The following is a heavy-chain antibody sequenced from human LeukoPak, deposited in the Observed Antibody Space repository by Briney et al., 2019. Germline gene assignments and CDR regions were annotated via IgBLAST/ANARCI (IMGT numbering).Heavy chain of an antibody. CDR2: ISGSGGST. Sequence: HPGGSLRPSCAASGFTFSSYAMSWVRQAPGKGLEWVSAISGSGGSTYYADSVKGRFTISRDNSKNTLYLQMNSLRAEDTAVYYCAKSLRDRLYAFDIWGQGTMVTVSS. CDR3: AKSLRDRLYAFDI. V-gene: IGHV3-23*01. CDR1: GFTFSSYA. J-gene: IGHJ3*02. D-gene: IGHD4-17*01.